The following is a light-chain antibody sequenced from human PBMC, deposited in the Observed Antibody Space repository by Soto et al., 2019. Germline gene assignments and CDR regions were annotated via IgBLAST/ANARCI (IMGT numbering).Light chain of an antibody. CDR3: QQGYNTFWT. CDR2: AAT. J-gene: IGKJ1*01. Sequence: DIQMTQTPSSLSAFVGDSVPVTCRASQPIGTSLHWYQQKAGKAPKVLISAATKLQSGVPSRFSGSGSGTDFTLTISNLQPEDSATYYCQQGYNTFWTFGRGTKVDIK. CDR1: QPIGTS. V-gene: IGKV1-39*01.